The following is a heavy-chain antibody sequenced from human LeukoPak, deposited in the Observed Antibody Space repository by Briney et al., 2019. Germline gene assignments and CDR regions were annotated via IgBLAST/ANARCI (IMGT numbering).Heavy chain of an antibody. V-gene: IGHV1-18*04. J-gene: IGHJ4*02. Sequence: ASVKVSCKASGYTFTSYGISWVRQAPGQGLEWMGWISAYNGNTNYAQNLQDRVFMNTDTSTSTAYMELRSLRSDDTAVYYCARYPLSYSGNWHYYFDYWGQGTLVTVST. D-gene: IGHD6-13*01. CDR1: GYTFTSYG. CDR3: ARYPLSYSGNWHYYFDY. CDR2: ISAYNGNT.